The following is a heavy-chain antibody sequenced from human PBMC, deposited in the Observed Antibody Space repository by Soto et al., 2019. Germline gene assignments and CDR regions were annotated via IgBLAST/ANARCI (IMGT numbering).Heavy chain of an antibody. Sequence: PGGSLRLSCAASGFRFRTCTMSWVRQAPGKGLEWLSVISGSGGSPSYADSVQGRFVISRDNARNTLYLHMNSLRAEDTAMYYCAKARCTTTDCYVPDYWGRGTLVTVSS. CDR1: GFRFRTCT. CDR2: ISGSGGSP. CDR3: AKARCTTTDCYVPDY. D-gene: IGHD1-26*01. V-gene: IGHV3-23*01. J-gene: IGHJ4*02.